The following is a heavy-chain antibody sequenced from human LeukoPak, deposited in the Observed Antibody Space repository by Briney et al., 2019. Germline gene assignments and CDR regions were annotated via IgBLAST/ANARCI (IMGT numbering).Heavy chain of an antibody. CDR3: ARHVRSPPGYCSGGSCYPGSWPELDY. Sequence: GESLKISCKGSGYSFTSYWIGWVRQMPGKGLEWMGIIYPGDSDTRYSPSFQGQVTISADKSISTAYLQWSSLKASDTAMYYCARHVRSPPGYCSGGSCYPGSWPELDYWGQGTLVTVSS. V-gene: IGHV5-51*01. J-gene: IGHJ4*02. CDR1: GYSFTSYW. CDR2: IYPGDSDT. D-gene: IGHD2-15*01.